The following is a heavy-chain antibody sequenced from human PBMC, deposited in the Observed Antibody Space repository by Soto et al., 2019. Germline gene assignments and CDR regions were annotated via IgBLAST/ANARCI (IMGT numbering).Heavy chain of an antibody. Sequence: QVVLQESGPGVVKPSDTLSLTCNVSGASLSRYYWCWIRQPPGKGLERIGRIYATGDTDYNPSLKSGISMSVDMSKKQFSLTLRSVTAADTAIYYCVRDGTKNLRDRFEPWGRGILVTVSS. D-gene: IGHD1-26*01. J-gene: IGHJ5*02. CDR1: GASLSRYY. CDR3: VRDGTKNLRDRFEP. V-gene: IGHV4-4*07. CDR2: IYATGDT.